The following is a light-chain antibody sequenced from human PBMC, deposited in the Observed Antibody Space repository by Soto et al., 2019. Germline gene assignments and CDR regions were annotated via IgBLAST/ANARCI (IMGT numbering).Light chain of an antibody. Sequence: EVVLTQSPATLSLSPGEGATLSCRASQSINTYLAWYQQKPGQTPRLLIYDASNRATGVPARFSGSGSVTDFTLTISTLEPDDCAIYYCQECASWPLTFGGGTKGAIK. CDR2: DAS. J-gene: IGKJ4*01. CDR1: QSINTY. V-gene: IGKV3-11*01. CDR3: QECASWPLT.